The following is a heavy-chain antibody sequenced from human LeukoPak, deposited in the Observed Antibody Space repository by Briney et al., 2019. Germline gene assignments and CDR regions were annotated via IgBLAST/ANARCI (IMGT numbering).Heavy chain of an antibody. CDR1: GVTFSSYS. D-gene: IGHD4-17*01. J-gene: IGHJ5*02. CDR3: ARVAQGNYGDYVDP. CDR2: ISSSSSYI. V-gene: IGHV3-21*01. Sequence: NPGGSLRLSCATSGVTFSSYSMNWVRQAPGKGLEWVSSISSSSSYIYYADSVKGRFTISRDNAKNSLYLQMNSLRAEDTAVYYCARVAQGNYGDYVDPRGQGTLVTVSS.